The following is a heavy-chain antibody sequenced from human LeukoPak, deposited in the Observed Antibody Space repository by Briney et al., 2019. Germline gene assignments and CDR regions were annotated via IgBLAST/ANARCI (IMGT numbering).Heavy chain of an antibody. V-gene: IGHV3-48*03. CDR2: ISSSGSTI. CDR1: GFTFSSYG. D-gene: IGHD3-10*01. J-gene: IGHJ4*02. CDR3: ARDTVDGPFVISLDY. Sequence: GGSLRLSCAASGFTFSSYGMNWVRQAPGKGLEWVSYISSSGSTIYYADSVKGRFTISRGNAKNSLYLQMNSLRAEDTAVYYCARDTVDGPFVISLDYWGQGALVTVSS.